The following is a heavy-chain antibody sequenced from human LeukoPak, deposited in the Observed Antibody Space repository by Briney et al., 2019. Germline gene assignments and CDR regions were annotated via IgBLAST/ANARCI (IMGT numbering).Heavy chain of an antibody. V-gene: IGHV3-15*01. D-gene: IGHD3-10*01. CDR3: TTDPFGEY. CDR1: GFTFSNAW. J-gene: IGHJ4*02. CDR2: IKSKTDGGTT. Sequence: GGSLRLSCAASGFTFSNAWMSWVRQAPGKGLEWVSRIKSKTDGGTTDYAAPVKGRFTISRDDSKNTLYLQMNSLKTEDTAVYYCTTDPFGEYWGQGTLVTVSS.